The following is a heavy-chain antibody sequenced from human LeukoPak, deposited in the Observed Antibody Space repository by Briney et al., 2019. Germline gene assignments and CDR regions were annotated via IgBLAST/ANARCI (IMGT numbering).Heavy chain of an antibody. CDR2: ISSSGSTI. Sequence: GGSLRLSCAASGFTFSSYEMNWVRQAPGKGLEWVSYISSSGSTIYYADSVKGRFTISRDNAKSSLYLQMNSLRAEDTALYYCARYYDYDSRGYYYYFDYWGQGTLVTVSS. V-gene: IGHV3-48*03. CDR3: ARYYDYDSRGYYYYFDY. D-gene: IGHD3-22*01. J-gene: IGHJ4*02. CDR1: GFTFSSYE.